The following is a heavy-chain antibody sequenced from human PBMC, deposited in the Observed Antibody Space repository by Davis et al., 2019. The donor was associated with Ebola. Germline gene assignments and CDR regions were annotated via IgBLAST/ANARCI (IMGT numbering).Heavy chain of an antibody. CDR3: ASMFYDSSGYSAGYYYGMDV. Sequence: PGGSLRLSCAASGFTFSSYWMSWVRQAPGKGLEWVANIKQDGSEKYYVDSVKGRFTISRDNAKNSLYLQMNSLRAEDTAVYYCASMFYDSSGYSAGYYYGMDVWGQGTTVTVSS. V-gene: IGHV3-7*01. CDR1: GFTFSSYW. J-gene: IGHJ6*02. D-gene: IGHD3-22*01. CDR2: IKQDGSEK.